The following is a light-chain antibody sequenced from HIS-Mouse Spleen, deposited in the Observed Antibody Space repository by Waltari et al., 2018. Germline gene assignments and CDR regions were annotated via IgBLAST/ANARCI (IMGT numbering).Light chain of an antibody. V-gene: IGLV1-47*01. CDR2: RNN. CDR1: SSNIGINY. J-gene: IGLJ2*01. CDR3: AAWDDSLSGVV. Sequence: QSVLTQPPSASGTPGQRVTISCSGSSSNIGINYVYWYQQLPGTAPKPLIYRNNQRPSGVPDRFSGSKSGTSASLAISGLRSEDEADYYCAAWDDSLSGVVFGGGTKLTVL.